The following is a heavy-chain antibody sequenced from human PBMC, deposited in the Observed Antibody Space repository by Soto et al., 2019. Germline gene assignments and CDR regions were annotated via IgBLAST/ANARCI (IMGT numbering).Heavy chain of an antibody. D-gene: IGHD4-17*01. CDR1: GFTFSSYW. J-gene: IGHJ4*02. V-gene: IGHV3-7*01. CDR2: IKQDGSEK. CDR3: ARDGGLVHDYGDYEAEGDL. Sequence: GGSLRLSCAASGFTFSSYWMSWVRQAPGKGLEWVANIKQDGSEKYYVDSVKGRFTISRDNAKNSLYLQMNSLRAEDTAVYYCARDGGLVHDYGDYEAEGDLWGQGTLVTVSS.